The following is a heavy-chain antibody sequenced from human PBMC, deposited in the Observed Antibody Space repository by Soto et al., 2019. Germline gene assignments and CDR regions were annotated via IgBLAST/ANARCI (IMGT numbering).Heavy chain of an antibody. CDR2: ISAYNGNT. Sequence: VASVKVSCKASGYTFTSYGISWVRQAPGQGLEWMGWISAYNGNTNYAQKLQGRVTMTTDTSTSTAYMELRSLRSDDTAVYYWARSYSVVVPAAVGGDYAFDIWGQGTMVTVSS. V-gene: IGHV1-18*04. CDR3: ARSYSVVVPAAVGGDYAFDI. CDR1: GYTFTSYG. J-gene: IGHJ3*02. D-gene: IGHD2-2*01.